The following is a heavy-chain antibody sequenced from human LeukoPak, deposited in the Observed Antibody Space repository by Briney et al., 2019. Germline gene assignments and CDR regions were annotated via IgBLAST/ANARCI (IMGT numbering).Heavy chain of an antibody. Sequence: SVKVSCKASGGTFSSYAISWVRQAPGQGLEWMGGIIPTFGTANYAQKFQGRVTITTDESTSTAYMELSSLRSEDTAVYYCVSVYDFSGWYYYYYMDVWGKGTTVTISS. CDR2: IIPTFGTA. J-gene: IGHJ6*03. CDR1: GGTFSSYA. V-gene: IGHV1-69*05. D-gene: IGHD3-3*01. CDR3: VSVYDFSGWYYYYYMDV.